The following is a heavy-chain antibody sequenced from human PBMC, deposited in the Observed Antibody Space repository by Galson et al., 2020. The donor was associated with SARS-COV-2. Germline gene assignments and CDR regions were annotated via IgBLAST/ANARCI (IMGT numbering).Heavy chain of an antibody. V-gene: IGHV4-34*01. D-gene: IGHD3-10*01. J-gene: IGHJ6*03. CDR3: ARGHRGVVPSPVLGLGPYYSYYYMDV. CDR2: INFGGNT. CDR1: GGSFRGYS. Sequence: SQTLSLTCAVYGGSFRGYSWTWIRQPPGKGLEWIGEINFGGNTNYSPSLRSRLPVSVDPSKNPFSLNCRSVTAADTALYYCARGHRGVVPSPVLGLGPYYSYYYMDVWGKGTTVTVSS.